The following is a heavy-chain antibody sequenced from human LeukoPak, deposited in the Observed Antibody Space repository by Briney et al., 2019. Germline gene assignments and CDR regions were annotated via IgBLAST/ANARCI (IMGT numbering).Heavy chain of an antibody. V-gene: IGHV3-7*04. CDR3: AREIPQQLVAMDV. J-gene: IGHJ6*02. CDR1: GFTFSTYW. CDR2: IKEDGTGK. Sequence: GGSLRLSRVASGFTFSTYWMSWVRQAPGKGLEWLANIKEDGTGKNHVDSVKGRFTISRDNAKNSLYLQMNGLRAEDTAVYYCAREIPQQLVAMDVWGQGTTVTVSS. D-gene: IGHD6-13*01.